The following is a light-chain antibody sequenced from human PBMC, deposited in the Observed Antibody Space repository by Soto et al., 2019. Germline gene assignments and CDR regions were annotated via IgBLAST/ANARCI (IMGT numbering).Light chain of an antibody. Sequence: QSVLTQPPSVSGAPGQRVTISCTGSSSNIGAGFDVHWYHQLPGTAPKLLIYDNNNRPSGVPDRFSGSKSGTSASLAITGLQAEDEADYYCQSYDSSLNVVVFGGGTKVTVL. CDR1: SSNIGAGFD. V-gene: IGLV1-40*01. CDR3: QSYDSSLNVVV. CDR2: DNN. J-gene: IGLJ2*01.